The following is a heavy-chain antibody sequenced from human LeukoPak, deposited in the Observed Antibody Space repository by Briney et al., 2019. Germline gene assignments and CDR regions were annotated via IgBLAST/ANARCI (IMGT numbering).Heavy chain of an antibody. Sequence: GGSLRLSCAASGFTVSSNYMSWVRQAPGKGLELLSYISGSAGDVNYIDSVRGRFTISRDNAKNSLYLHMNSLTVEDTAVYYCSRDPRHNDYWGQGTLVTVSS. V-gene: IGHV3-11*01. CDR1: GFTVSSNY. J-gene: IGHJ4*02. CDR3: SRDPRHNDY. CDR2: ISGSAGDV.